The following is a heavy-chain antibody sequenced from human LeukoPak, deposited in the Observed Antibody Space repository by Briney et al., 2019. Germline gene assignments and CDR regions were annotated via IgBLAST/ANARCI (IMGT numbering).Heavy chain of an antibody. V-gene: IGHV4-34*01. Sequence: SETLSLTCAVYGGSFSGYYWSWIRQTPGKGLEWIGEINHSGSTNYNPALKRRVIISVDTSKNQFSLKLSSVTAADTAVYYCARVLDSSGYYYGFDPWGQGTLVTVSS. D-gene: IGHD3-22*01. CDR2: INHSGST. CDR1: GGSFSGYY. CDR3: ARVLDSSGYYYGFDP. J-gene: IGHJ5*02.